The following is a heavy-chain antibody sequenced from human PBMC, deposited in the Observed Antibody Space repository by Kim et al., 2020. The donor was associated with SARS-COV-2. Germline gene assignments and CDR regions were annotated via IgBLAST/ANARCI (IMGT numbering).Heavy chain of an antibody. V-gene: IGHV3-74*01. Sequence: GGSLRLSCAASGFTFSSYWMHWVRQAPGKGLVWVSRINSDGSSTSYADSVKGRFTISRDNAKNTLYLQMNSLRAEDTAVYYCARTTPHYRRYYYYGMDVWGQGTTVTVSS. CDR2: INSDGSST. J-gene: IGHJ6*02. CDR1: GFTFSSYW. D-gene: IGHD4-4*01. CDR3: ARTTPHYRRYYYYGMDV.